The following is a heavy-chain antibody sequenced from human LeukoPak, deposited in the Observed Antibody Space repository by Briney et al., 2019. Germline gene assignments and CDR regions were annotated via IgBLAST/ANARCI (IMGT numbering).Heavy chain of an antibody. Sequence: ASVKVSCKASGYTFTGYYMHWVRQAPGQGLEWMGWINPNSGGTNYAQKFQGRVTMTRDTSISTAYMKLSRLRSDDTAVYYCARAIIHYYDSSGYPYFDYWGQGTLVTVSS. D-gene: IGHD3-22*01. CDR1: GYTFTGYY. J-gene: IGHJ4*02. V-gene: IGHV1-2*02. CDR2: INPNSGGT. CDR3: ARAIIHYYDSSGYPYFDY.